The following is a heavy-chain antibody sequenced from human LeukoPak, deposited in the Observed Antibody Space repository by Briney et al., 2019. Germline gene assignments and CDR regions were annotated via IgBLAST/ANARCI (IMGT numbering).Heavy chain of an antibody. D-gene: IGHD6-19*01. CDR1: GFTFSSYS. J-gene: IGHJ4*02. Sequence: TGGSLRLSCAASGFTFSSYSMNWVRQAPGKGLEWVSSISSSSSYIYYADSVKGRFTISRDNAKNSLYLQMNSLRAEDTAVYYCASSPYSSGWYSYWGQGTLVTVSS. CDR2: ISSSSSYI. V-gene: IGHV3-21*01. CDR3: ASSPYSSGWYSY.